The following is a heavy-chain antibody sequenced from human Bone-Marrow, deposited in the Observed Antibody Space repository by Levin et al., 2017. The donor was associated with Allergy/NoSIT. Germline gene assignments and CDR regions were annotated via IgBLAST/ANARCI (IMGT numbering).Heavy chain of an antibody. CDR2: IYWDDDK. CDR3: ARQGGNWFDP. D-gene: IGHD3-16*01. J-gene: IGHJ5*02. V-gene: IGHV2-5*02. CDR1: GFSLSSIGVG. Sequence: SGPTLVKPTQTLMLTCSFSGFSLSSIGVGVVWIRQPPGQALEWLALIYWDDDKRYNPSLRSRLSVTKDTTQNQVVLTMTNVDNVDTATYYCARQGGNWFDPWGQGTLVTVSS.